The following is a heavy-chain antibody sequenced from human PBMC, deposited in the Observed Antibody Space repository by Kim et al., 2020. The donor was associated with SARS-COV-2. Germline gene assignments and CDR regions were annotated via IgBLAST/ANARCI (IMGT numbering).Heavy chain of an antibody. CDR1: GFTFSSYS. J-gene: IGHJ4*02. D-gene: IGHD3-3*01. CDR3: ARDMETETIFGVFIMAYYFDS. V-gene: IGHV3-21*01. CDR2: ISSSSSYI. Sequence: GGSLRLSCAASGFTFSSYSMNWVRQAPGKGLEWVASISSSSSYIYYADSVKGRFTISRDNAKNSLYLQMNSLRAEDTAVYYCARDMETETIFGVFIMAYYFDSWGQGTLVTVSS.